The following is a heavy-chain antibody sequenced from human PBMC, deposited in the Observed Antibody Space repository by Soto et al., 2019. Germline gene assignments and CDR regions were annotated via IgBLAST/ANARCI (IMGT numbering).Heavy chain of an antibody. D-gene: IGHD1-1*01. CDR1: GGSISSYY. CDR2: IHYSGST. V-gene: IGHV4-59*01. CDR3: ARGSNSGGTVDY. Sequence: PSETLSLTCTVSGGSISSYYWNWIRQPPGKGLEWIGYIHYSGSTNYNPSLKSRVTISLDTSKNQFSLKLSSVTAADTAMYYCARGSNSGGTVDYCGQGTLVTVYS. J-gene: IGHJ4*02.